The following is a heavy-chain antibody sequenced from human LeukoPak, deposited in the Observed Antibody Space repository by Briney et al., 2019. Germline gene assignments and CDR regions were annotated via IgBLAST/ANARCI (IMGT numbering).Heavy chain of an antibody. CDR2: ISYDGSNK. V-gene: IGHV3-30*03. CDR1: GFTFSSYG. Sequence: TGGSLRLSCAASGFTFSSYGMHWVRQAPGKGLEWVAVISYDGSNKYYADSVKGRFTISRDNSKNTLYLQMNSLRAEDTAVYYCARELCSGGSCYSYYYYYGKDVWGQGTTVTVSS. D-gene: IGHD2-15*01. CDR3: ARELCSGGSCYSYYYYYGKDV. J-gene: IGHJ6*02.